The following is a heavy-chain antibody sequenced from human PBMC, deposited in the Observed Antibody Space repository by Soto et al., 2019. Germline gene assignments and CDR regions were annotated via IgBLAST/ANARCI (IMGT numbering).Heavy chain of an antibody. CDR1: GFTFSSYS. J-gene: IGHJ6*02. D-gene: IGHD4-17*01. CDR3: ARIPTVTTVDYYYYGMDV. CDR2: ISSSSSYI. Sequence: GGSLRLSCAASGFTFSSYSMNWVRQAPGKGLEWVSSISSSSSYIYYADSVKGRFTISRDNAKNSLYLQMNSLRAEDTAVYYCARIPTVTTVDYYYYGMDVWGQGTTVTVSS. V-gene: IGHV3-21*01.